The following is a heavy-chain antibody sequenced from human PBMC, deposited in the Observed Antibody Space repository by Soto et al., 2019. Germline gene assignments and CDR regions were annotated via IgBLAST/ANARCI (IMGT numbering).Heavy chain of an antibody. D-gene: IGHD5-12*01. J-gene: IGHJ2*01. CDR1: GGTFSNYP. Sequence: QVQLVQSGAEVKKPGSSVKVSCKASGGTFSNYPISWVRQAPGQGLEWMGGINPIFGTVNYAQKFQGRVTITADESTSTAYMELSSLRSEDTAVDYCARGNHRWLQLWYFDLWGRGTLVTVSS. CDR2: INPIFGTV. V-gene: IGHV1-69*12. CDR3: ARGNHRWLQLWYFDL.